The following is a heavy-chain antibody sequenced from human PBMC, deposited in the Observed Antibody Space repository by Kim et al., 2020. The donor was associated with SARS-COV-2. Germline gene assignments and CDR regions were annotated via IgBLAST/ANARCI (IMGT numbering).Heavy chain of an antibody. Sequence: GGSLRLSCTASGFTFGDYAMSWFRQAPGKGLEWVGFIRSKAYGGTTEYAASVKGRFTISRDDSKSIAYLQMNSLKTEDTAVYYCTRVPHDFWSGYIFDYWGQGTLVTVSS. CDR2: IRSKAYGGTT. V-gene: IGHV3-49*03. CDR1: GFTFGDYA. J-gene: IGHJ4*02. D-gene: IGHD3-3*01. CDR3: TRVPHDFWSGYIFDY.